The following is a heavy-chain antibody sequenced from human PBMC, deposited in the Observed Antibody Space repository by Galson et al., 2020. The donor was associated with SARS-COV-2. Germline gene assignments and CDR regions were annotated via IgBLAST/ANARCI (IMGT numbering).Heavy chain of an antibody. J-gene: IGHJ6*03. CDR1: GFNFRTHA. Sequence: GGSLRLSCAASGFNFRTHAMTWVRQAPGKGLEWVSAITGSGDSTFYADSVKGRFTISRDNSKNTLYLQMHSLRADDTAVYYCAKDGHSSSAYYYHMDVWGKGTTVTVSS. V-gene: IGHV3-23*01. CDR3: AKDGHSSSAYYYHMDV. D-gene: IGHD6-6*01. CDR2: ITGSGDST.